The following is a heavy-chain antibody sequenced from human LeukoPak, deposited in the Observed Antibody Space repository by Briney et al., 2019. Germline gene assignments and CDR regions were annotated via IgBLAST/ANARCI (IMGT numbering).Heavy chain of an antibody. CDR3: ARFSSGCSTASCYLTY. J-gene: IGHJ4*02. CDR2: INPNSGGT. D-gene: IGHD2-2*01. V-gene: IGHV1-2*02. Sequence: GASVKVSCKASGYTFTGYYMHWVRQAPGQGLEWMGWINPNSGGTNYAQKFQGRVTMTRDTSISTAYMELSRLRSDDTAVYYCARFSSGCSTASCYLTYWGQGTLVTVSS. CDR1: GYTFTGYY.